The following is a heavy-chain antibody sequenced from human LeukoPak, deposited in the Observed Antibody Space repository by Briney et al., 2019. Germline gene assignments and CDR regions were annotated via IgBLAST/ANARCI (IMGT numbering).Heavy chain of an antibody. D-gene: IGHD3-10*01. CDR1: GGSFSDYY. V-gene: IGHV4-34*01. CDR2: INHSRGT. J-gene: IGHJ5*02. Sequence: SETLSLTCAVYGGSFSDYYWSWIRQPPGKGLEWIGEINHSRGTNYNPSLKSRVTISLDTSKSQFSLKLSSVTAADTSMYYCARRSSYYYGSGSYYRSNNWFDPWGQGTLVTVSS. CDR3: ARRSSYYYGSGSYYRSNNWFDP.